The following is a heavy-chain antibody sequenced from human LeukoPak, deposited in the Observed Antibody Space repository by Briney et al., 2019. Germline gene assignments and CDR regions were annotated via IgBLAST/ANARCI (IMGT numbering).Heavy chain of an antibody. J-gene: IGHJ5*02. V-gene: IGHV4-34*01. Sequence: SETLSLTCSVSGGSISGYYWTWIRQPAGKGLEWIGEIHHSGSTKYNPSLKSRVNIFVDTSKNQFSLKVSSVTAADTAVYYCARGDYSSSTRCYSCWFDPWGQGTLVTVSS. CDR2: IHHSGST. D-gene: IGHD2-2*02. CDR3: ARGDYSSSTRCYSCWFDP. CDR1: GGSISGYY.